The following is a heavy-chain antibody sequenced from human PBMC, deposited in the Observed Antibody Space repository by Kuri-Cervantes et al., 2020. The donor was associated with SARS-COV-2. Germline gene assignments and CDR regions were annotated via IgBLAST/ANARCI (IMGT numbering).Heavy chain of an antibody. D-gene: IGHD3-3*01. Sequence: SVKVSCKASGGTFSSYAISWVRQAPGQGLEWMGGNIPIFGTANYAQKFQGRVTITTDESTSTAYMELSSLRSEDTAVYYCASHTSQQSYDFWSGYYQPYYMDVWGKGTTVTVSS. J-gene: IGHJ6*03. CDR2: NIPIFGTA. CDR3: ASHTSQQSYDFWSGYYQPYYMDV. CDR1: GGTFSSYA. V-gene: IGHV1-69*05.